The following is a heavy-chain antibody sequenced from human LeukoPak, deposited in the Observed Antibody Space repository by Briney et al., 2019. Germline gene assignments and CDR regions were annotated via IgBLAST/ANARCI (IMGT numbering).Heavy chain of an antibody. V-gene: IGHV4-30-4*07. J-gene: IGHJ4*02. CDR3: ARGWGPAYCGGDCHRHFDY. Sequence: ASETLSLTCAVSGGSISSGGYSWNWIRQPPGKGLEWIGYIYNSGSTSYNPSLKSRVSLSVDTSKNLFSLTLNSMTAADTAVYYCARGWGPAYCGGDCHRHFDYWGQGTLVTVSS. D-gene: IGHD2-21*02. CDR1: GGSISSGGYS. CDR2: IYNSGST.